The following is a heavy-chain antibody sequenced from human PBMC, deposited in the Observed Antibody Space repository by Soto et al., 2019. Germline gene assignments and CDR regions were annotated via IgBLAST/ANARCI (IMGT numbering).Heavy chain of an antibody. CDR3: AKSVYNWNDGFFDY. CDR2: ISYDGNNK. J-gene: IGHJ4*02. CDR1: GFTFSSYG. Sequence: QVQLVESGGGVVQTGRSLRLSCAASGFTFSSYGLHWVRQAPGKGLEWVAVISYDGNNKYYADSVKGRFTISRDNSKNTLYLQMNSLRAEDTAVYYCAKSVYNWNDGFFDYWGQGTLVTVSS. D-gene: IGHD1-1*01. V-gene: IGHV3-30*18.